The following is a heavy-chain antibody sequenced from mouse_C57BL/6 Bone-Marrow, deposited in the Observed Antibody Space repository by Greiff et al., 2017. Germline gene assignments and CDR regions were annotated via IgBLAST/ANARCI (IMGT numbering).Heavy chain of an antibody. CDR1: GFTFTDYY. CDR3: AGCVLRLWYFDV. J-gene: IGHJ1*03. D-gene: IGHD1-2*01. CDR2: IRNKANGYTT. V-gene: IGHV7-3*01. Sequence: EVKLVESGGGLVQPGGSLSLSCAASGFTFTDYYMSWVRQPPGKALEWLGFIRNKANGYTTEYSASVKGRFTISRDKSQSILYLQMNALRADDSATYYCAGCVLRLWYFDVWGTGTTVTVSS.